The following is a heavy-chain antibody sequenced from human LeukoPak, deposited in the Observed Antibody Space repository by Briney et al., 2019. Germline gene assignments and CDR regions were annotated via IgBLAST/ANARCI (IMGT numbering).Heavy chain of an antibody. V-gene: IGHV7-4-1*02. J-gene: IGHJ4*02. D-gene: IGHD1-7*01. CDR1: GYTFTSYA. Sequence: VASVKVSCKASGYTFTSYAMNWVRQAPGQGLECMGWINTDTGNPTYAQGFTGRFVFSLDTSVSTAYLQVSSLKAEDTAVYYCARGRGPVTGATSWYYFDYWGQGTLVTVSS. CDR2: INTDTGNP. CDR3: ARGRGPVTGATSWYYFDY.